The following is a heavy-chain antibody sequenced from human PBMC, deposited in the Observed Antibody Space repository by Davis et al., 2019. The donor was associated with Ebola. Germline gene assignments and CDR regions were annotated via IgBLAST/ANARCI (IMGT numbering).Heavy chain of an antibody. J-gene: IGHJ3*02. CDR3: TTPGGQDSGYDVFDI. CDR1: GGSFSSSA. CDR2: IIPLFGSV. Sequence: AASVKVSCKPSGGSFSSSAPNWVRQAPGQGLEWMGGIIPLFGSVTYAQKFQGRLTITAADSTGTAYMELFSLTSEDTALYYCTTPGGQDSGYDVFDIWGQGTMVTVSS. V-gene: IGHV1-69*13. D-gene: IGHD5-12*01.